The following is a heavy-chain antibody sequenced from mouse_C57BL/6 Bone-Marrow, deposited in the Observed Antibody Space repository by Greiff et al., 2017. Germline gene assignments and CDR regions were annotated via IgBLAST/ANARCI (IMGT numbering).Heavy chain of an antibody. V-gene: IGHV5-9-1*02. J-gene: IGHJ3*01. CDR3: TRESTMVTTGSSWFAY. Sequence: EVMLVESGEGLVKPGGSLKLSCAASGFTFSSYAMSWVRQTPEKRLEWVAYISSGGDYIYYADTVKGRFTISRDNARNTLYLQMSSLKSEDTAMYYCTRESTMVTTGSSWFAYWGQGTLVTVSA. CDR2: ISSGGDYI. CDR1: GFTFSSYA. D-gene: IGHD2-2*01.